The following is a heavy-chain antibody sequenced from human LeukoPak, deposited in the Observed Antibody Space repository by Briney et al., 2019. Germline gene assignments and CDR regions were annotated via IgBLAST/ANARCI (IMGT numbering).Heavy chain of an antibody. CDR2: INPSGGGT. CDR3: ARRSNWGFDY. V-gene: IGHV1-46*04. CDR1: GYTFTSYY. D-gene: IGHD7-27*01. J-gene: IGHJ4*02. Sequence: ASVKVSCKASGYTFTSYYTHWVRQAPGQGLEWMGIINPSGGGTSYAQKLQGRVTMTRDMSTSTVYMELSSLRCEDTAVYYCARRSNWGFDYWGQGTLVTVSS.